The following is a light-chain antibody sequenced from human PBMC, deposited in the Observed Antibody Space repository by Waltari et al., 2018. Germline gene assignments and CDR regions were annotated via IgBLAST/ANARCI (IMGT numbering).Light chain of an antibody. CDR2: YDS. Sequence: SYVVPQSPSVSVAPGETARITCGGANIGSKCVHWYQRRPGQAPVLVISYDSDRPSGIPERFSGSNSGNTATLTISWVEADDEADYYCLVWHSTTDHHGVFGGGTKLTVL. CDR3: LVWHSTTDHHGV. V-gene: IGLV3-21*04. CDR1: NIGSKC. J-gene: IGLJ2*01.